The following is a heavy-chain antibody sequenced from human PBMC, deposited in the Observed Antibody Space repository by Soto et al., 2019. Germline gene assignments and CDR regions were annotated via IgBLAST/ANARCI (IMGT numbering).Heavy chain of an antibody. CDR1: GFSFSSYG. Sequence: QVQLVESGGGVVQPGRSLRLSCAASGFSFSSYGMHWVRQAPGKGLEWVAVISYDGSLKYYADSVKGRFTISRDNSENTLHLQMNSLRAEDTAVYYWAKDRGDTAMAIFDYWGQGTLVTVSS. V-gene: IGHV3-30*18. J-gene: IGHJ4*02. D-gene: IGHD5-18*01. CDR3: AKDRGDTAMAIFDY. CDR2: ISYDGSLK.